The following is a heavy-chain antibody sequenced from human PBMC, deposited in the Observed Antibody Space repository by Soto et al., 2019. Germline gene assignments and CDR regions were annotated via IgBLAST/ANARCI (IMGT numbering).Heavy chain of an antibody. CDR2: IYPGDSKT. J-gene: IGHJ6*02. CDR1: GYSFTSDW. V-gene: IGHV5-51*01. Sequence: GESLKISCKGSGYSFTSDWIAWVRQMPGKGLEWMGIIYPGDSKTTYSPSFQGQVTISADKSISTAYLQWSSLKASDTAMYYCARRIAAAGTDYYYGMDVWGQGTTVTVSS. D-gene: IGHD6-13*01. CDR3: ARRIAAAGTDYYYGMDV.